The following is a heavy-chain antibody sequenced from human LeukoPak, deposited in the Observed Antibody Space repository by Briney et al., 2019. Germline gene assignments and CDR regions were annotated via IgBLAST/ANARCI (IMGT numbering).Heavy chain of an antibody. Sequence: GGSLRLSCAASGFTFSSYGMHWVRQAPGKGVEWVAVISYDGSNKYYADSVKGRFTISRDNSKNTLYLQMNSLRAEDTAVYYCAKATLGGPYYYYGMDVWGQGTTVTVSS. D-gene: IGHD4-23*01. CDR2: ISYDGSNK. CDR3: AKATLGGPYYYYGMDV. CDR1: GFTFSSYG. J-gene: IGHJ6*02. V-gene: IGHV3-30*18.